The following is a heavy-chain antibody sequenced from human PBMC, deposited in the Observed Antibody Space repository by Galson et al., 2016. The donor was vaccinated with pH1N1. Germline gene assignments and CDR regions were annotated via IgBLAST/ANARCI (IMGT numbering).Heavy chain of an antibody. V-gene: IGHV1-2*02. CDR3: ARDLYYDTSGYYPLDL. CDR1: GYTFTGYF. Sequence: SVKVSCKASGYTFTGYFMHWVRQAPGQGLEWMGWINPNNGGTNYAQKFQGRVTLTRDASISTAYMELSRLRSDDTAVYYCARDLYYDTSGYYPLDLWGQGTLVTVSS. J-gene: IGHJ5*02. D-gene: IGHD3-22*01. CDR2: INPNNGGT.